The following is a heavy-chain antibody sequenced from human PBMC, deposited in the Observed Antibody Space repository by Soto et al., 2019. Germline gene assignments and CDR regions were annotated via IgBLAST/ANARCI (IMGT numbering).Heavy chain of an antibody. Sequence: PGGSLKLSCAASGLPLSSNAISWVRQAPGKGLEWVSASRCSGSSTYFADSVKGRFTISRYNSKNTLYLQMNSLRAEDTAVYYCVNPRRVLVPAAIGFRGKGTMVTGSS. CDR1: GLPLSSNA. CDR3: VNPRRVLVPAAIGF. D-gene: IGHD2-2*02. J-gene: IGHJ6*04. V-gene: IGHV3-23*01. CDR2: SRCSGSST.